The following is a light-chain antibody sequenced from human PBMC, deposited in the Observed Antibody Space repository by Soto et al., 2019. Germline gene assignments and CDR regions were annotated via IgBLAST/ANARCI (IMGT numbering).Light chain of an antibody. CDR3: QSYDSSLSGSRV. CDR2: ADT. Sequence: QAVVTQPPSVSGAPGQRVTISCTGSSSNIGAGYEVHWYQQLPGTAPKLLIYADTNRPSGVPDRFSASTSGTSASLAITGLQAEDEADYYCQSYDSSLSGSRVFGGGTQLTVL. J-gene: IGLJ3*02. CDR1: SSNIGAGYE. V-gene: IGLV1-40*01.